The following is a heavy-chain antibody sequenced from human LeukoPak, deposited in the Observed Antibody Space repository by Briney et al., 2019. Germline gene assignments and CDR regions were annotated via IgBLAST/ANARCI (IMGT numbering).Heavy chain of an antibody. Sequence: GGSLRLSCAASGFTVSSNYMSWVRQAPGKGLEWVAGISGSGGRTDYADSVKGRFTISRDNSKNTLYLQMKSLRAEDTAVYFCAKRGVVIRVILVGFHKEAYYFDSWGQGALVTVSS. CDR3: AKRGVVIRVILVGFHKEAYYFDS. J-gene: IGHJ4*02. V-gene: IGHV3-23*01. D-gene: IGHD3-22*01. CDR1: GFTVSSNY. CDR2: ISGSGGRT.